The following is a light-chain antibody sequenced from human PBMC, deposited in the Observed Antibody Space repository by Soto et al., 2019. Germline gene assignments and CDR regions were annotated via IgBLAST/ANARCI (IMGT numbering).Light chain of an antibody. CDR3: QQYGSSPPMYT. CDR1: QSVNSRF. Sequence: IVLTQSPGTLSLSPGERATLSCRASQSVNSRFLAWYQQKPGQAPRLLMYGASTRATGILDRFSGSGSGADFTLTISRLEPEDFAVYYCQQYGSSPPMYTFGQGTKLEIK. J-gene: IGKJ2*01. CDR2: GAS. V-gene: IGKV3-20*01.